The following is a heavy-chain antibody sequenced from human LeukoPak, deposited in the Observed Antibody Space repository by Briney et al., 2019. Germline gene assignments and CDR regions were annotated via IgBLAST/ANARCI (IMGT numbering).Heavy chain of an antibody. V-gene: IGHV4-59*01. Sequence: PSETLSLTCTVSGGSINTYYWSWIRQPPGKGLEWIGNIYYRGSTNYNPSLKSRVTISVDTSKNQFSLKVTSVTAADTAVYFCARVEDDHDVRTGYYYWGQGTPVTVSS. CDR2: IYYRGST. J-gene: IGHJ4*02. D-gene: IGHD3/OR15-3a*01. CDR3: ARVEDDHDVRTGYYY. CDR1: GGSINTYY.